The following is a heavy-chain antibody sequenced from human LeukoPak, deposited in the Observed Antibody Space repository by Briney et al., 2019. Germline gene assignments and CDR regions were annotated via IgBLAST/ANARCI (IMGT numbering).Heavy chain of an antibody. Sequence: SETLSLTCTVSGGSISSSSYYWGWIRQPPGKGLEWIGSIYYSGSTYYNPSLKSRVTISVDTSKDQFSLKLSSVTAADTAVYYCAKTREWIPDFDYWGQGTLVTVSS. CDR3: AKTREWIPDFDY. CDR1: GGSISSSSYY. D-gene: IGHD5-18*01. CDR2: IYYSGST. V-gene: IGHV4-39*01. J-gene: IGHJ4*02.